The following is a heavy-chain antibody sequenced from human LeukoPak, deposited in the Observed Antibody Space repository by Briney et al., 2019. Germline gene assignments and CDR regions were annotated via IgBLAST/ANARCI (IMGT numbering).Heavy chain of an antibody. Sequence: ASVKVSCKASGYTLSGYGISWVRQAPGQGLEWVGWITTYNGEKKYSEKFQGRVTMTTDTSTSTYYMEMTSLRTDDTAIYYCARDCSNGVCYRRDYSGQGTLVSVST. CDR3: ARDCSNGVCYRRDY. CDR1: GYTLSGYG. CDR2: ITTYNGEK. D-gene: IGHD2-8*01. J-gene: IGHJ4*02. V-gene: IGHV1-18*01.